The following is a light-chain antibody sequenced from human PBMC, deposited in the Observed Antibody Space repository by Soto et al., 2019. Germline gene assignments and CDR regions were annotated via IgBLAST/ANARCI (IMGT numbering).Light chain of an antibody. V-gene: IGLV1-51*02. J-gene: IGLJ2*01. Sequence: QSVLTQPPSVSAAPGQKVTISCSGSSPNIGNHIVYWYQQLPRTAPKLLIYVDNKRPSGSPDRFSGSKSGTSATLGITGLQTGDEAEYYCASWDSRLTRGVFGGGTNLTVL. CDR3: ASWDSRLTRGV. CDR2: VDN. CDR1: SPNIGNHI.